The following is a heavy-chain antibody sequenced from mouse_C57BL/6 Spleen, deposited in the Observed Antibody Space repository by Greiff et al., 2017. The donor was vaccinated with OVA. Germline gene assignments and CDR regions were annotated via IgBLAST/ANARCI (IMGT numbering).Heavy chain of an antibody. Sequence: VQLQQSDAELVKPGASVKISCKVSGYTFTDHTIHWVKQRPVQGLEWLGSIYPRAGSTKYNEKFKGKATLTADKSSSPAYMQLNSLTSEDSADYVCARKGNYVSSHDYVDYWGQGTTLTVSS. V-gene: IGHV1-78*01. CDR3: ARKGNYVSSHDYVDY. J-gene: IGHJ2*01. CDR2: IYPRAGST. D-gene: IGHD1-1*01. CDR1: GYTFTDHT.